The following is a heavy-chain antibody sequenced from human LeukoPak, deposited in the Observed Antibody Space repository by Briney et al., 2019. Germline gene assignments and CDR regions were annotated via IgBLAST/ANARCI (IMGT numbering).Heavy chain of an antibody. J-gene: IGHJ6*02. CDR1: GGSISSGGYY. Sequence: KASETLSLTCTVSGGSISSGGYYWSWIRQHPGKGLEWIGYIYYSGSTYYNPSLKSRVTISVDTSKNQFSLKLSSVTAADTAVYYCARDPAWTQGGMDVWGQGTTVTVSS. CDR2: IYYSGST. V-gene: IGHV4-31*03. D-gene: IGHD5-12*01. CDR3: ARDPAWTQGGMDV.